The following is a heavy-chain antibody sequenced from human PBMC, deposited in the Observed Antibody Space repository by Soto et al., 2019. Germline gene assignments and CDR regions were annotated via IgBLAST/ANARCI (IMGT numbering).Heavy chain of an antibody. D-gene: IGHD3-3*01. V-gene: IGHV3-33*01. J-gene: IGHJ4*02. CDR1: GFTFSSYG. Sequence: QVQLVESGGGVVQPGRSLRLSCAASGFTFSSYGMHWVRQAPGKGLEWVAVIWYDGSNKYYADSVKGRFTISRDNSKNTLYLQMNSLRAEDTAVYYCARDGRGYDFWSGYCHFDYWGQGTLVTVSS. CDR3: ARDGRGYDFWSGYCHFDY. CDR2: IWYDGSNK.